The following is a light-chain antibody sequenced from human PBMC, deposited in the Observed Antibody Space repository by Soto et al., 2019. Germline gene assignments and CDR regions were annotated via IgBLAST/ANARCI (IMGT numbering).Light chain of an antibody. Sequence: DIQMTQSPSSLSASVGDRVTITCRAGQGVRAYLFGYQQTQGKAPKLLIYAPSNLLSGVPSRFSGSGSGTNFTLTISSLQPEDFATYYCQQSYRTPHTFGQGTKLETK. V-gene: IGKV1-39*01. CDR3: QQSYRTPHT. CDR2: APS. J-gene: IGKJ2*01. CDR1: QGVRAY.